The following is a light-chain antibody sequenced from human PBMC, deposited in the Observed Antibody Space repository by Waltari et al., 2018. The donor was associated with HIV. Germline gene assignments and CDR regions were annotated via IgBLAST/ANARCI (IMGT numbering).Light chain of an antibody. J-gene: IGKJ1*01. CDR2: KAS. V-gene: IGKV1-5*03. Sequence: DIQMTQSPSTLSASVGDRVTIPCRASRSISAWLAWYQQKPGKAPNLLIYKASTLESGVPSRFSGSRSGTEFTLTIASLQPDDFATYYCHHYYTPMWTFGQGTKVEIK. CDR1: RSISAW. CDR3: HHYYTPMWT.